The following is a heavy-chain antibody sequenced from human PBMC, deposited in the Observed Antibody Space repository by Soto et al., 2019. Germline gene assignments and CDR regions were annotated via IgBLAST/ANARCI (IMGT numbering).Heavy chain of an antibody. CDR1: GFTFSSYA. J-gene: IGHJ3*02. Sequence: GGSLRLSCAASGFTFSSYAMNWVRQAPGKGLEWVSVIYSGGSTYYADSAKGRFTISRDNSKNTLYLQMNSLRAEDTAVYYCARVTYYYDSSGSWAYDAFDIWGQGTMVTVSS. D-gene: IGHD3-22*01. CDR2: IYSGGST. V-gene: IGHV3-66*01. CDR3: ARVTYYYDSSGSWAYDAFDI.